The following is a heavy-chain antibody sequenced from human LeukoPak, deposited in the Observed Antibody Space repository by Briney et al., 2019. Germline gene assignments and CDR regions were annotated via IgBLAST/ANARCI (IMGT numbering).Heavy chain of an antibody. V-gene: IGHV4-39*07. J-gene: IGHJ5*02. CDR1: GGSISSSSYY. CDR2: INHSGST. D-gene: IGHD3-10*01. Sequence: SETLSLTCTVSGGSISSSSYYWSWIRQPPGKGLEWIGEINHSGSTNYNPSLKSRVTISVDTSKNQFSLKLSSVTAADTAVYYCARGTGYYGSGNNWFDPWGQGTLVTVSS. CDR3: ARGTGYYGSGNNWFDP.